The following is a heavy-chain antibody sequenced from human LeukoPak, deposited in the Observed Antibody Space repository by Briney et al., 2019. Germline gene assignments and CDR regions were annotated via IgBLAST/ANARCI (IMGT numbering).Heavy chain of an antibody. J-gene: IGHJ6*03. V-gene: IGHV3-23*01. CDR2: ISPSGGGT. Sequence: GGSLRLSCVASGFTFRTYGMNWVRQAPGKGLEWVSGISPSGGGTYYADSVKGRFTIFRDDSKNTLSLQMNSLRVEDTAIYYCARDLEYTSSSSYYYYMDVWGKGTTVTVSS. CDR3: ARDLEYTSSSSYYYYMDV. CDR1: GFTFRTYG. D-gene: IGHD6-6*01.